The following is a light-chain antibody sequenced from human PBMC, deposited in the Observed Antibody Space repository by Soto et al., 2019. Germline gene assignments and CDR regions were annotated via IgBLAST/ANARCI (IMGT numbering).Light chain of an antibody. V-gene: IGKV3-20*01. CDR2: DTS. CDR1: QSVSIH. Sequence: ETVMTQSPGTLSVSLGERATLSCRASQSVSIHLAWYQQKPGQAPRLLIYDTSTRATGIPARFSGSGSGTDFTLTISRLEPEDFAVYYCQQYGSSGTFGQGTKGDI. CDR3: QQYGSSGT. J-gene: IGKJ1*01.